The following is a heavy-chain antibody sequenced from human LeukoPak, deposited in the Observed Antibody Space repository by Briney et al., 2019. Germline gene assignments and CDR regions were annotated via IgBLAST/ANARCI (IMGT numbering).Heavy chain of an antibody. D-gene: IGHD3-10*01. CDR1: GFTFSSYW. V-gene: IGHV3-74*01. CDR3: AKDMGGSGNFYFRFDP. CDR2: INGDGRNI. Sequence: GGSLRLSCVASGFTFSSYWMHWVRQDPRKGLVWVSRINGDGRNINYADSVRGRFTISRDNAKNTLYLQMDSLRAEDTAAYYCAKDMGGSGNFYFRFDPWGQGTLVTVSS. J-gene: IGHJ5*02.